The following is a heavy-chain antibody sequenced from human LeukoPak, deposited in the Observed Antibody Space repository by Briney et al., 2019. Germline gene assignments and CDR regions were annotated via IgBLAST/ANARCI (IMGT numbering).Heavy chain of an antibody. CDR1: GYTFTSYG. CDR3: ARGVNPAPYYGSGSYYAKFDY. CDR2: ISAYNGNT. V-gene: IGHV1-18*01. D-gene: IGHD3-10*01. Sequence: ASVKVSCKASGYTFTSYGISWVRQAPGQGLEWMGWISAYNGNTNYAQKLQGRVTMTTDTSTSTAYMELRSLRSDDTAVYYCARGVNPAPYYGSGSYYAKFDYWGQGTLVAVSS. J-gene: IGHJ4*02.